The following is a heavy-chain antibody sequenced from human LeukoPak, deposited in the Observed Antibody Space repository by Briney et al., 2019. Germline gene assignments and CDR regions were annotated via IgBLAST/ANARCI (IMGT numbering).Heavy chain of an antibody. V-gene: IGHV2-70*11. Sequence: SGPTLVNPTQTLTLTCTFPGFSLTTSGMCVNWIRQPPGKALEWLARIDWTDDEHYNTSLKTRLTISKDTSKNQVVLTMTNMDPVDTATYYCARSVYGSSVDYWGQGTLVIVSS. D-gene: IGHD6-6*01. CDR3: ARSVYGSSVDY. CDR2: IDWTDDE. CDR1: GFSLTTSGMC. J-gene: IGHJ4*02.